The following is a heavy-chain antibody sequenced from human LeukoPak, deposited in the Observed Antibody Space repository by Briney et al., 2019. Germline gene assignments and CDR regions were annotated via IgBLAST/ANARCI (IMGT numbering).Heavy chain of an antibody. CDR2: IKHDGSEK. J-gene: IGHJ4*02. Sequence: GGSLRLSCAASGFTFSRHGMTWVRQAPWKGLEWVANIKHDGSEKNYVDSVKGRFTISRDNAKNSLYLQMNSLRAEDTAVYYCATPLDYYDRSDSHQGGDWGQGTLVTVPS. D-gene: IGHD3-22*01. CDR1: GFTFSRHG. V-gene: IGHV3-7*03. CDR3: ATPLDYYDRSDSHQGGD.